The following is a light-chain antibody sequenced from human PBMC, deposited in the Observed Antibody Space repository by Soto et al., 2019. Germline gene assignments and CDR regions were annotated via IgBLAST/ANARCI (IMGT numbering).Light chain of an antibody. J-gene: IGLJ1*01. CDR3: SSYTTRTTYV. CDR2: DVS. V-gene: IGLV2-14*03. Sequence: QSVLTQPASVSGSPGQSIAISCTGTSSDVGAYNYVSWYQQHPGKAPKLIIYDVSNRPSGISTRFSGSKSGNTASLTISGLQAEDEADYHCSSYTTRTTYVFGTATKVTVL. CDR1: SSDVGAYNY.